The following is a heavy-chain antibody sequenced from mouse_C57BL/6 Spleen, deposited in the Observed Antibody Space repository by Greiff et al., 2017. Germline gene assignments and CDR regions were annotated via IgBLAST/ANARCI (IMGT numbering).Heavy chain of an antibody. CDR2: IYPRSGNT. V-gene: IGHV1-81*01. J-gene: IGHJ3*01. CDR1: GYTFTSYG. D-gene: IGHD3-2*02. Sequence: QVQLKQSGAELARPGASVKLSCKASGYTFTSYGISWVKQRTGQGLDGIGEIYPRSGNTYYNEKFKGKATLTADKSSSTAYMELRSLTSEDSAVYFCARSHSSGPCAYWGQGTLVTVSA. CDR3: ARSHSSGPCAY.